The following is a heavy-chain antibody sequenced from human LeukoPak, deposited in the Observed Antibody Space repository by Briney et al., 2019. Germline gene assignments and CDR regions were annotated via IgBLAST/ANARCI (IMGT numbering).Heavy chain of an antibody. J-gene: IGHJ4*02. Sequence: GGSLRLSCAASGFTFSSYEMNWDRQAPGKGLEWVSYISSSGSTIYYADSVKGRFTISRDNAKNSLYLQMNRLRAEDTAVYYCARGRRASPGYCSGGSCYEFDYYFDYWGQGTLVTVSS. CDR1: GFTFSSYE. CDR2: ISSSGSTI. V-gene: IGHV3-48*03. CDR3: ARGRRASPGYCSGGSCYEFDYYFDY. D-gene: IGHD2-15*01.